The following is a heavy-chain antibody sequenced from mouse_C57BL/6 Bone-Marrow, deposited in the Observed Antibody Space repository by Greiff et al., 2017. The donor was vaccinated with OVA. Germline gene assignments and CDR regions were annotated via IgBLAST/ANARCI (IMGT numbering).Heavy chain of an antibody. D-gene: IGHD2-3*01. CDR2: ISSGSSTI. CDR1: GFTFSDYG. J-gene: IGHJ4*01. Sequence: EVKVVESGGGLVKPGGSLKLSCAASGFTFSDYGMHWVRQAPETGLEWVAYISSGSSTIYYADTVKGRFTISRDNAKNPLFLQMTSLRSEDTAMYYCARKGSIYDGYYHAMDYWGQGTSVTVSS. CDR3: ARKGSIYDGYYHAMDY. V-gene: IGHV5-17*01.